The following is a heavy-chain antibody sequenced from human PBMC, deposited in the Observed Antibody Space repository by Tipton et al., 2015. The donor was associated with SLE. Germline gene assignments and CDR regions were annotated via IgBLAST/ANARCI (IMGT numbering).Heavy chain of an antibody. Sequence: SLRLSCVASGFTFSNYAMHWVRQAPGKGLEWVANIKQDGSEKYYVDSVKGRFTISRDNAKNSLYLQMNSLRAEDTAVYYCARDRDWEWFQNWFDPWGQGTLVTVSS. D-gene: IGHD3-3*01. CDR2: IKQDGSEK. V-gene: IGHV3-7*05. CDR1: GFTFSNYA. J-gene: IGHJ5*02. CDR3: ARDRDWEWFQNWFDP.